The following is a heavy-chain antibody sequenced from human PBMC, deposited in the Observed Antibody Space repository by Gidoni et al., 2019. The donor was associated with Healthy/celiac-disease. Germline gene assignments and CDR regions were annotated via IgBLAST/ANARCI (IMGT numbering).Heavy chain of an antibody. Sequence: EVQLVESGGGLIQPGGSLRLSCAASGFTVSSNYMSWVRQAPGKGLEWVSVIYGGGSTYYADSVKGRFTISRDNSMNTLYLQMNSLRAEDTAVHYCARDSIENDYENGMDVWGQGTTVTVSS. J-gene: IGHJ6*02. CDR3: ARDSIENDYENGMDV. CDR1: GFTVSSNY. D-gene: IGHD4-17*01. V-gene: IGHV3-53*01. CDR2: IYGGGST.